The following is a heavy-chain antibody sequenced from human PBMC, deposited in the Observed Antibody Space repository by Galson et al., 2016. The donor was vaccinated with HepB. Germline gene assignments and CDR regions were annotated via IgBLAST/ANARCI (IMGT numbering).Heavy chain of an antibody. CDR3: ARDVHTSLIGSGWAFDL. CDR1: GFTLSSYA. V-gene: IGHV3-30*04. Sequence: SLRLSCAASGFTLSSYAMHWVRQAPGKGLEWVAMFSYDGTNKYYGDSVKGRFTISRDNSKNTVYLQMNSLRPEDTAVYFCARDVHTSLIGSGWAFDLWGQGTRVTVSS. D-gene: IGHD5-18*01. CDR2: FSYDGTNK. J-gene: IGHJ3*01.